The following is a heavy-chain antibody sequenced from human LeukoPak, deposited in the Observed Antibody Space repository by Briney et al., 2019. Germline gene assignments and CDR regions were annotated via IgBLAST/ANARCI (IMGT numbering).Heavy chain of an antibody. Sequence: SETLSLTCTVSGGSISSYYWSWIRQPPGKGLEWIGYIYYSRSTNYNPSLKSRVTISVDTSKNQFSLKLSSVTAADTAVYYCAGGGYCSGGSCYHAGDWFDPWGQGTLVTVSS. V-gene: IGHV4-59*08. CDR2: IYYSRST. CDR3: AGGGYCSGGSCYHAGDWFDP. CDR1: GGSISSYY. D-gene: IGHD2-15*01. J-gene: IGHJ5*02.